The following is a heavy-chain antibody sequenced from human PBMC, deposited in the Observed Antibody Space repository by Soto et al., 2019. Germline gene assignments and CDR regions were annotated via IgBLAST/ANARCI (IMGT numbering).Heavy chain of an antibody. CDR3: AREGVHNYTEYYFDY. J-gene: IGHJ4*02. CDR2: ISGSGRNT. CDR1: GFTFSSNG. Sequence: GGSLRLSCAPSGFTFSSNGMSWVRQAPGKGMDWVSGISGSGRNTYYADSGKGRFTISRDNSKNTMFLKMNSLRAEDTAVYYCAREGVHNYTEYYFDYWGQGTLVTVSS. V-gene: IGHV3-23*01. D-gene: IGHD3-10*01.